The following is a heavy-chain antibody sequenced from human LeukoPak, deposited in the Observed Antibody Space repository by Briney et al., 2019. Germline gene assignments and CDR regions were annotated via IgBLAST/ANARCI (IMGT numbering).Heavy chain of an antibody. Sequence: PSQTLSLTCTVSGGSISSGSYYWSRIRQPAGKGLEWIGRIYTSGSTNYNPSLKSRVTISVDTSKNQFSLKLSSVTAADTAVYYCARGRSLLYGSGSYSPWGQGTLVTVSS. CDR3: ARGRSLLYGSGSYSP. V-gene: IGHV4-61*02. J-gene: IGHJ5*02. CDR2: IYTSGST. D-gene: IGHD3-10*01. CDR1: GGSISSGSYY.